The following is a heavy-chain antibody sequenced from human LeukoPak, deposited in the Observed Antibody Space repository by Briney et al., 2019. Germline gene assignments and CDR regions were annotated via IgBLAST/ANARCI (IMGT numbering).Heavy chain of an antibody. V-gene: IGHV4-39*01. CDR3: ARQPIAEAGRHFDL. D-gene: IGHD6-19*01. CDR1: SGSISSSDYY. J-gene: IGHJ2*01. Sequence: PSETLSLTCTVSSGSISSSDYYWGWIRQPPGKGLEWFGSVSYSGSGYYNPSLKSRVIISVDTSKNQFSLKLSSVTAADTAVYYCARQPIAEAGRHFDLWGRGTLVTVSS. CDR2: VSYSGSG.